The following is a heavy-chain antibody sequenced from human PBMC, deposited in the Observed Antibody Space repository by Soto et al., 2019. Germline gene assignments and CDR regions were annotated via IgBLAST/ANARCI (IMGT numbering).Heavy chain of an antibody. Sequence: PSETLSLTCAVYGGSFSGYYWSWIRQPPGKGLEWIGEINHSGSTNYNPSLKSRVTISVDTSKNQFSLKLSSVTAADTAVYYCARGPEYSSSSQYYYYYMDVWGKGTTVTVSS. CDR2: INHSGST. D-gene: IGHD6-6*01. CDR1: GGSFSGYY. J-gene: IGHJ6*03. V-gene: IGHV4-34*01. CDR3: ARGPEYSSSSQYYYYYMDV.